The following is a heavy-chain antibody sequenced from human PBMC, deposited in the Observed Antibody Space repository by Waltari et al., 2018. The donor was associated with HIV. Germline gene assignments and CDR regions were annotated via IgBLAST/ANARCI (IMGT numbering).Heavy chain of an antibody. CDR3: ARRISISSGSVFDY. D-gene: IGHD6-6*01. J-gene: IGHJ4*02. CDR2: IYYSGST. V-gene: IGHV4-59*01. CDR1: GGSISSYY. Sequence: QVQLQESGPGLVKPSETLSLTCTVSGGSISSYYWSWIRQPPGKGLEWIGYIYYSGSTNYNPSLKSRVTISVDTSKNQFSLKLSSVTAADTAVYYCARRISISSGSVFDYWGQGTLVTVSS.